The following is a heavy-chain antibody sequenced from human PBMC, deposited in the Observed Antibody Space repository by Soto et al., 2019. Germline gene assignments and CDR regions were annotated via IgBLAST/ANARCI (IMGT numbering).Heavy chain of an antibody. CDR2: ISYDGSNK. J-gene: IGHJ6*02. V-gene: IGHV3-30*18. CDR3: AKDAAGFDYGDYAYYYGMDV. CDR1: GFTFSSYG. Sequence: GGSLRLSCAASGFTFSSYGMHWVRQAPGEGLEWVAVISYDGSNKYYADSVKGRFTISRDNSKNTLYLQMNSLRAEDTAVYYCAKDAAGFDYGDYAYYYGMDVWGQGTTVTVSS. D-gene: IGHD4-17*01.